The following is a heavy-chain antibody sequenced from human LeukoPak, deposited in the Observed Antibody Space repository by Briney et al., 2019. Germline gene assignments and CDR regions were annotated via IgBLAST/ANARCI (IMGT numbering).Heavy chain of an antibody. V-gene: IGHV3-48*04. CDR2: ISSSSSTI. D-gene: IGHD6-13*01. J-gene: IGHJ4*02. CDR3: ARVGAAALGY. Sequence: PGGSPRLSCAASGFTFSSYSMNWVRQAPGKGLEWVSYISSSSSTIYYADSVKGRFTISRDNAKNSLYLQMNSLRAEDTAVYYCARVGAAALGYWGQGTLVTVSS. CDR1: GFTFSSYS.